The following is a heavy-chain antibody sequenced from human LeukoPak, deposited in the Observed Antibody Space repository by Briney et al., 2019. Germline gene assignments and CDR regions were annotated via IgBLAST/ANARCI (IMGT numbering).Heavy chain of an antibody. CDR2: IYSGGST. V-gene: IGHV3-53*01. D-gene: IGHD5-24*01. CDR3: ARVPPPFTMYYMDV. J-gene: IGHJ6*03. CDR1: GFTVSTNY. Sequence: PRGSLRLSCAASGFTVSTNYMSWVRQAPGKGLEWVSIIYSGGSTYYADSVKGRFTISRDNSKNTLYLQMNSLRAEDTAVYFCARVPPPFTMYYMDVWGKGTPVIVSS.